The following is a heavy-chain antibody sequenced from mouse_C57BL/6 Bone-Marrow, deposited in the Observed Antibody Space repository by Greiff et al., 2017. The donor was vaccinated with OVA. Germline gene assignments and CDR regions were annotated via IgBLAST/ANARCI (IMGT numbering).Heavy chain of an antibody. D-gene: IGHD3-1*01. CDR2: ISSGSSHI. V-gene: IGHV5-17*01. CDR1: GFTFSDYG. Sequence: EVQGVESGGGLVKPGGSLKLSCAASGFTFSDYGMHWVRQAPEKGLEWVAYISSGSSHIYYADTVKGRFTLSRVHAKNTLFLQMSSMRSEDTAMYYCARPSSSRALFDYWGQGTTLTVSA. CDR3: ARPSSSRALFDY. J-gene: IGHJ2*01.